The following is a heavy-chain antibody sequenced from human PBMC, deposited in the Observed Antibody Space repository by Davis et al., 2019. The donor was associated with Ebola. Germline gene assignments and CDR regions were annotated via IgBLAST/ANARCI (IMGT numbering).Heavy chain of an antibody. CDR1: GFSLSTSGVG. CDR2: IYWDDDK. V-gene: IGHV2-5*02. J-gene: IGHJ4*02. Sequence: SGPTLVKPTQTLTLTCTFSGFSLSTSGVGVGWIRQPPGKALEWLALIYWDDDKRYSPSLKSRLTITKDTSKNQVVLTMTNMDPVDTATYYCAHSSGYYDILTGYYRFGDFDYWGQGTLVTVSS. D-gene: IGHD3-9*01. CDR3: AHSSGYYDILTGYYRFGDFDY.